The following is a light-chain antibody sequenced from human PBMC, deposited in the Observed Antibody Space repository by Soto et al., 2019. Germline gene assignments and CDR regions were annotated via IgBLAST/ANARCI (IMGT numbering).Light chain of an antibody. Sequence: QSVLTQPPSASGSPGQSVTFSCTGTSSDVGGYNYVSWYQQHPGKAPKLLIYDVDKRPSGVPDRFSGSKSGNTASLTVSGLQAEDEADFYCCSYAGSTTFLFGGGTKVTVL. J-gene: IGLJ3*02. CDR3: CSYAGSTTFL. V-gene: IGLV2-8*01. CDR1: SSDVGGYNY. CDR2: DVD.